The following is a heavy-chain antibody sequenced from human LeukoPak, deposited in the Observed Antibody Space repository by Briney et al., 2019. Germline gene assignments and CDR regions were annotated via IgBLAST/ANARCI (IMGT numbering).Heavy chain of an antibody. CDR2: ISSSGSTI. J-gene: IGHJ4*02. CDR1: GFTFSSYE. D-gene: IGHD6-19*01. V-gene: IGHV3-48*03. CDR3: ARDRGSSGWYEFDY. Sequence: GGSLRVSCAASGFTFSSYEMNWVRQAPGKGLEWVSYISSSGSTIYYADSVKGRFTISRDNAKNSLYLQMNSLRAEDTAVYYCARDRGSSGWYEFDYWGQGTLVTVSS.